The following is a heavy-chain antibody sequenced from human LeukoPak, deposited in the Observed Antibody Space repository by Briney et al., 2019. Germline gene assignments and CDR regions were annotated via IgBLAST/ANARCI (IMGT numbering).Heavy chain of an antibody. CDR3: SNEAFMTETDAFDV. J-gene: IGHJ3*01. CDR1: GFTFSNYG. Sequence: GGSLRLSCAGSGFTFSNYGMHWVRQAPGKGPEWVAVISYDGTNKYYADSVKGRFTISRDNPKNTLYPQMNSLRAEDTAVYYCSNEAFMTETDAFDVWGQGTMVTVSS. CDR2: ISYDGTNK. V-gene: IGHV3-30*18. D-gene: IGHD3-16*01.